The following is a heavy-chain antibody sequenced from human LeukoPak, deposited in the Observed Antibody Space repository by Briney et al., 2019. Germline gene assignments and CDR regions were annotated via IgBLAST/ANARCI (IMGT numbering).Heavy chain of an antibody. V-gene: IGHV4-4*07. Sequence: SETLSLTCTVSGGSISSYYWSWIRQPAGKGLEWIGRIYTSGSTNYNPSLKSRVTMSVDTSKNQFSLKLSSVTAADTAVYYCGRALRDYDILTGYSAFDYWGQGTLVTVSS. J-gene: IGHJ4*02. CDR3: GRALRDYDILTGYSAFDY. CDR1: GGSISSYY. D-gene: IGHD3-9*01. CDR2: IYTSGST.